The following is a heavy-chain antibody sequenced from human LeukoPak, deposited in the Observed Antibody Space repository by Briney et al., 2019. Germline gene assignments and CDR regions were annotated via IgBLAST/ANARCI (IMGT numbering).Heavy chain of an antibody. Sequence: GGSLRLSRVASVFSFSKYAMCRVPDAPGERLEWVLYISGGGGTTYYADSVKGRFTISRDNSNNTLYLQMNSLRAEDTAVYYCAKARAYSTNCYSGDCWGQGTLVTVSS. V-gene: IGHV3-23*01. CDR3: AKARAYSTNCYSGDC. D-gene: IGHD2-2*01. J-gene: IGHJ4*02. CDR1: VFSFSKYA. CDR2: ISGGGGTT.